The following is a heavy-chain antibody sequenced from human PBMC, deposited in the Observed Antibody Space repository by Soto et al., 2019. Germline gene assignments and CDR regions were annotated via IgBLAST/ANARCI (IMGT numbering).Heavy chain of an antibody. Sequence: SETLSLTCTVSGGSISSSSYYWGWIRQPPGKGLEWIGSIYYSGSTYYNPSLKSRVTISVDTSKNQFSLKLSSVTAADTAVYYCARGRNWFDPWGHGTLVTVSS. V-gene: IGHV4-39*01. CDR1: GGSISSSSYY. J-gene: IGHJ5*02. CDR2: IYYSGST. CDR3: ARGRNWFDP.